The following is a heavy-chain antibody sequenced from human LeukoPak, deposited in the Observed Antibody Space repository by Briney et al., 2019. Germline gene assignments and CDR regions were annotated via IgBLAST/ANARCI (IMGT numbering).Heavy chain of an antibody. CDR1: GLIVSSNY. Sequence: GGSLRLSCAASGLIVSSNYMTWVRQAPGKGLEWVAVIYSGGSIYYADSVKGRFTISRDNSRNTLYLQMNSLRAEDTAVYYCARALNGFDIWGPGTLVAVSS. J-gene: IGHJ3*02. CDR2: IYSGGSI. CDR3: ARALNGFDI. V-gene: IGHV3-53*01.